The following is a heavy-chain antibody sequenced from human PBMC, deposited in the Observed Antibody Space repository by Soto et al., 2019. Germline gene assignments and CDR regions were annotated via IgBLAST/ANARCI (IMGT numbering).Heavy chain of an antibody. CDR1: GGSIRSNIDY. D-gene: IGHD3-22*01. Sequence: SETLSLTCSVSGGSIRSNIDYWGWIRQPPGKGLEWIATVHYSGSTYYTPSLKSRVTISADTSKNQFSLRLNSVTAADTAVYYCARQHYYDSSGYYTWNWGQGTLVTVSS. CDR2: VHYSGST. J-gene: IGHJ4*02. V-gene: IGHV4-39*01. CDR3: ARQHYYDSSGYYTWN.